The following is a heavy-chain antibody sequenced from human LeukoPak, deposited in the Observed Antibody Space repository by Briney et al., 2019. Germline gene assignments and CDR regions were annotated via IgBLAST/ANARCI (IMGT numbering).Heavy chain of an antibody. V-gene: IGHV1-18*01. Sequence: ASVKVSCKASGYTFTSYGISWVRQAPGQGLEWMGWISAYNGNTNYAQKLRGRVTMTTDTSTSTAYMELRSLRSDDTAVYYCARAVLWFGEFYYMDVWGKGTTVTVSS. CDR2: ISAYNGNT. CDR1: GYTFTSYG. D-gene: IGHD3-10*01. J-gene: IGHJ6*03. CDR3: ARAVLWFGEFYYMDV.